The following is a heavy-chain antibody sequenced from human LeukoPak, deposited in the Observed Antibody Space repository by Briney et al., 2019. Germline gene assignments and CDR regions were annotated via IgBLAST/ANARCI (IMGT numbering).Heavy chain of an antibody. V-gene: IGHV4-59*01. CDR2: SHYSGST. Sequence: PSETLSLTCTVSGGSISSFYWTWIRQPPGKGLEWIGYSHYSGSTNSNPSLKSRVTISVDTSKNQFSLRLTSVTAADTAVYYCARSPTYTSGFFVPWGQGTMVTVSS. CDR1: GGSISSFY. CDR3: ARSPTYTSGFFVP. J-gene: IGHJ3*01. D-gene: IGHD6-19*01.